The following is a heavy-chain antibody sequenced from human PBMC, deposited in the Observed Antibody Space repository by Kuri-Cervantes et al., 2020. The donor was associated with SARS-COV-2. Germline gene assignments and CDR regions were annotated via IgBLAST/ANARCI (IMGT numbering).Heavy chain of an antibody. Sequence: SQTLSLTCAVSVGSISSGVYSWVWIRQPPGKGLESIGYIYHSGLTNYHPSLSSRVTISVDMSKNQFSLRRSSVTAADTAMYYCARGREGVVPATFLGLGYFLYFSMDVWGKGTLVTVSS. V-gene: IGHV4-30-2*01. CDR1: VGSISSGVYS. CDR3: ARGREGVVPATFLGLGYFLYFSMDV. CDR2: IYHSGLT. J-gene: IGHJ6*03. D-gene: IGHD2-2*01.